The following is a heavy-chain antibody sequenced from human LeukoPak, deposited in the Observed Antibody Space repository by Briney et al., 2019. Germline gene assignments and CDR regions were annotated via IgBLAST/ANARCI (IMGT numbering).Heavy chain of an antibody. J-gene: IGHJ4*02. V-gene: IGHV3-33*01. CDR2: IWYDASNK. D-gene: IGHD4-23*01. Sequence: GGSLRLSCAASGFTFSSHGMHWVRQAPGKGLEWVAVIWYDASNKYYADSVKGRFTVSRDNSKNTLYLQMNSLRAEDTAMYYCARNLRKYGSNSEYFDYWGQGTVVTVSS. CDR1: GFTFSSHG. CDR3: ARNLRKYGSNSEYFDY.